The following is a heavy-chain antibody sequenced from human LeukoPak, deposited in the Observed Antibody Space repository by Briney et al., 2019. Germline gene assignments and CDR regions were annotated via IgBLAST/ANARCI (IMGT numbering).Heavy chain of an antibody. CDR2: VYSSGVG. CDR1: GGSITGYY. J-gene: IGHJ4*02. CDR3: AREEFLHEIDSSGYFVY. D-gene: IGHD3-22*01. Sequence: SETLSLTCTVSGGSITGYYWNWIRQPAGQRLEWLGRVYSSGVGNYNPSLTSRGPMSVDTSKNQFSLKLTSLTAADMAVYYCAREEFLHEIDSSGYFVYWGQGTLVTVSS. V-gene: IGHV4-4*07.